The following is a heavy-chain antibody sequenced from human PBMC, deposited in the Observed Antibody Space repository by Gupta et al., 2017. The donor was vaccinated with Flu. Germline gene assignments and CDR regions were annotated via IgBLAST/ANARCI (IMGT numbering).Heavy chain of an antibody. Sequence: QVQLVQSGAEVKKPGSSVKVSCKAYGGTFSSYAISWVRQAPGQGLEWMGGIIPIFGTANYAQKFQGRVTITADKSTSTAYMELSSLRSEDTAVYYCATQQQTPECSGGSCYSVFDYWGQGTLVTVSS. CDR3: ATQQQTPECSGGSCYSVFDY. J-gene: IGHJ4*02. D-gene: IGHD2-15*01. CDR1: GGTFSSYA. CDR2: IIPIFGTA. V-gene: IGHV1-69*06.